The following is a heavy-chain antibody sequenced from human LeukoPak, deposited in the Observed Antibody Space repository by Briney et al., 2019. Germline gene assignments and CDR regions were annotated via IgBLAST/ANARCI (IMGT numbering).Heavy chain of an antibody. V-gene: IGHV4-38-2*01. CDR1: GYSISSGYY. CDR2: IYHSGGT. J-gene: IGHJ4*02. D-gene: IGHD4-17*01. Sequence: PSETLSLTCAVSGYSISSGYYWGWIRQPPGKGLGGIGIIYHSGGTYYKPSLKSRVTISVDTSKNQFSLKLSSVTAADTAVYYCARAPSTDYGDYATVDYWGQGTLVTVSS. CDR3: ARAPSTDYGDYATVDY.